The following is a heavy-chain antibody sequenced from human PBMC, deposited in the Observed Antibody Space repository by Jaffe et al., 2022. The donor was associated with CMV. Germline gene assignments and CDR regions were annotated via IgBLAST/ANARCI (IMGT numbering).Heavy chain of an antibody. D-gene: IGHD6-13*01. CDR3: AKGGSSWYYFDS. J-gene: IGHJ4*02. CDR1: DFTLSSYS. V-gene: IGHV3-23*04. Sequence: EVQLVESGGGLVQPGGSLRLSCAAPDFTLSSYSMSWVRQAPGRGLEWVSLIDTTGYNTYYTRSVKGRFTLSRDHSKNMVFLQMRSLRAEDTAVYYCAKGGSSWYYFDSWGQGTLVTVSS. CDR2: IDTTGYNT.